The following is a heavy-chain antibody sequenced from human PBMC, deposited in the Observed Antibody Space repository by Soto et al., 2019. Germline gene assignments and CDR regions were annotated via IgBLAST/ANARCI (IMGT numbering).Heavy chain of an antibody. CDR3: ARDHDYYDSSGYYYSLPLQH. J-gene: IGHJ1*01. Sequence: GGSLRLSCAASGFTFSSYAMHWVRQAPGKGLEWVAVISYDGSNKYYAGSVKGRFTISRDNSKNTLYLQMNSLRAEDTAVYYCARDHDYYDSSGYYYSLPLQHWGQGTLVTVSS. CDR2: ISYDGSNK. D-gene: IGHD3-22*01. CDR1: GFTFSSYA. V-gene: IGHV3-30-3*01.